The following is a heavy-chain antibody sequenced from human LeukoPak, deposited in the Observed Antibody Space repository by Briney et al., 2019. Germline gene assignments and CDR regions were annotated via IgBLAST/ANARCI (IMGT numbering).Heavy chain of an antibody. CDR3: ARVPHSVEGSMKAVFIHYFDY. V-gene: IGHV4-38-2*01. CDR1: GYSINSGYC. J-gene: IGHJ4*02. Sequence: SETLSLTCAVSGYSINSGYCWGWIRQPPGKGLEWIGGIDHSGNTHYNPSLKNRVTISADTSKNEFSLKLSSVTATDTAVYYCARVPHSVEGSMKAVFIHYFDYWGQGSLVTVSS. CDR2: IDHSGNT. D-gene: IGHD3-22*01.